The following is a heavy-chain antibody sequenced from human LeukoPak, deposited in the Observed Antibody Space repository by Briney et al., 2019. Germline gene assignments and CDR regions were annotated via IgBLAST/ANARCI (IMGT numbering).Heavy chain of an antibody. D-gene: IGHD5-18*01. J-gene: IGHJ6*02. CDR3: ARGGGPGIQLWFSNYYYYGMDV. CDR2: IIPIFGTA. Sequence: GSSVKVSCKASGGTFSSYAISWVRQAPGQGLEWMGGIIPIFGTANYAQKFQGRVTITADESTSTAYMELSSLRSEDTAVYYCARGGGPGIQLWFSNYYYYGMDVWGQGTTVTVSS. CDR1: GGTFSSYA. V-gene: IGHV1-69*01.